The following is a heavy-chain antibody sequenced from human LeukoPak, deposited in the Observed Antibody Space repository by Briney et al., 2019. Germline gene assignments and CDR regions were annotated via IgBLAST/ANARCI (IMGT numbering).Heavy chain of an antibody. V-gene: IGHV3-21*01. CDR1: GFTFSSYS. J-gene: IGHJ4*02. Sequence: PGGSLRLSCAASGFTFSSYSMNWVRQAPGKGLDWVSSISSSSYIYYADPVKGRFTISRDNAKNSLYLQMNSLRAEDTAVYYCARDSASASSLWAAYWGQGTLVTVSS. CDR2: ISSSSYI. CDR3: ARDSASASSLWAAY. D-gene: IGHD2-15*01.